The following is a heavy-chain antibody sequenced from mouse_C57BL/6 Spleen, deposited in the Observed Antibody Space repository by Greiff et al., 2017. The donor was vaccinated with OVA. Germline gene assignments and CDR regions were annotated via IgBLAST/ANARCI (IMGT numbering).Heavy chain of an antibody. D-gene: IGHD2-4*01. V-gene: IGHV3-6*01. J-gene: IGHJ2*01. CDR3: AIYYDYGFDY. CDR1: GYSITSGYY. CDR2: ISYDGSN. Sequence: VQLKESGPGLVKPSQSLSLTCSVTGYSITSGYYWNWIRQFPGNKLEWMGYISYDGSNNYNPSLKNRISITRDTSKNQFFLKLNSVTTEDTATYYCAIYYDYGFDYWGQGTTLTVSS.